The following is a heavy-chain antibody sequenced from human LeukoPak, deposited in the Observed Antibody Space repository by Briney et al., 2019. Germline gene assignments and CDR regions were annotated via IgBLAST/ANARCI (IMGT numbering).Heavy chain of an antibody. Sequence: GGSLRLSCAASGFTFRDYTMNWVRQAPGKGLEWVSSISSSSRDINYADSVKGRFTISRDNAWNSLYLQMNSLRAEDTAVYYCARDSDSSGHYYMDYFDYWGQGALVTVSS. D-gene: IGHD3-22*01. CDR1: GFTFRDYT. CDR2: ISSSSRDI. CDR3: ARDSDSSGHYYMDYFDY. J-gene: IGHJ4*02. V-gene: IGHV3-21*01.